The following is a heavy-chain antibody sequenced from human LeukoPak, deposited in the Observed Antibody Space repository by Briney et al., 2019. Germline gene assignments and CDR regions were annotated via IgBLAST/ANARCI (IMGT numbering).Heavy chain of an antibody. Sequence: SVKVSCKASGGTFSNYAISWVRQAPGQGLEWMGGIIPIFGTANYAQKFQGRVTITADESTSTAYMELSSLRSEDTAVYYCARHLNGSGSSKYYYYGMDVWGKGTTVTVSS. D-gene: IGHD3-10*01. CDR1: GGTFSNYA. CDR2: IIPIFGTA. V-gene: IGHV1-69*13. J-gene: IGHJ6*04. CDR3: ARHLNGSGSSKYYYYGMDV.